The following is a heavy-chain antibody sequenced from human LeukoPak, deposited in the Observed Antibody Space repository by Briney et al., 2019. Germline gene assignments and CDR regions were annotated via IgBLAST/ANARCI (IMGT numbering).Heavy chain of an antibody. V-gene: IGHV3-74*01. Sequence: PGGSLRLSCAASGFTFSSYWMHWVRQAPGKGLVWVSRINSDGSSTSYADSVKGRFTISRDNAKNTLYLQMNSLRAEDTAVYYCASHYGARGMDVWGQGTTVTVSS. D-gene: IGHD4-17*01. J-gene: IGHJ6*02. CDR1: GFTFSSYW. CDR2: INSDGSST. CDR3: ASHYGARGMDV.